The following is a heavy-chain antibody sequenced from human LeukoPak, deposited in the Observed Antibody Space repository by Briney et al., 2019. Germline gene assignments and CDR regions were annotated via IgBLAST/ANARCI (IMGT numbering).Heavy chain of an antibody. CDR1: GYTVTSYG. J-gene: IGHJ4*02. V-gene: IGHV1-18*01. CDR3: ARDQAATNSQVRFCLD. Sequence: ASVKVSCKASGYTVTSYGISWVRRAPGQGLEWMGWISAYNGNTNFAQKLQGRVTMTTDTSTSTAYMDLRSLRSDDTAVYYCARDQAATNSQVRFCLDWGQGTLVTVSS. D-gene: IGHD3-9*01. CDR2: ISAYNGNT.